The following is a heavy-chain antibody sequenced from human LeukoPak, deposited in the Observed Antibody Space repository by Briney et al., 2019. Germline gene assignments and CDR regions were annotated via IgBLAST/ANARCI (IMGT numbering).Heavy chain of an antibody. CDR3: VRDRGTYRPIDY. V-gene: IGHV3-74*01. CDR2: INGDGRNI. Sequence: PGGSLRLSCVASGFTFSSYWMHWVRQDPRKGLVWVSRINGDGRNINYADSVRGRFTISRDNAKNTLYLQMNSLRAEDTAIYYCVRDRGTYRPIDYWGQGTLVTVSS. D-gene: IGHD1-26*01. CDR1: GFTFSSYW. J-gene: IGHJ4*02.